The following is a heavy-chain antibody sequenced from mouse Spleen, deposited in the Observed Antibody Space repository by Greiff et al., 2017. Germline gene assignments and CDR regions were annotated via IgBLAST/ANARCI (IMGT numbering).Heavy chain of an antibody. CDR2: IYPGDGDT. CDR1: GYAFSSYW. J-gene: IGHJ4*01. D-gene: IGHD2-1*01. V-gene: IGHV1-80*01. Sequence: QVQLQQSGAELVKPGASVKISCKASGYAFSSYWMNWVKQRPGKGLEWIGQIYPGDGDTNYNGKFKGKATLTADKSSSTAYMQLSSLTSEDSAVYFCARWEGNYELYYAMDYWGQGTSVTVSS. CDR3: ARWEGNYELYYAMDY.